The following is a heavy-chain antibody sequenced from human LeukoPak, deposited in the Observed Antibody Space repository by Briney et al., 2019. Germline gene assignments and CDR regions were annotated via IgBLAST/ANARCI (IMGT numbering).Heavy chain of an antibody. Sequence: PGGSLRLSCAASGFTFSSYGMHWVRQAPGKGLEWVAFIRYDGSNKFYADSVKGRFTISRDNSRNTLYLQMNSLRAEDTAVYYCARVAWDYYDSSGYRFDYWGQGTLVTVSS. CDR1: GFTFSSYG. CDR2: IRYDGSNK. J-gene: IGHJ4*02. V-gene: IGHV3-30*02. D-gene: IGHD3-22*01. CDR3: ARVAWDYYDSSGYRFDY.